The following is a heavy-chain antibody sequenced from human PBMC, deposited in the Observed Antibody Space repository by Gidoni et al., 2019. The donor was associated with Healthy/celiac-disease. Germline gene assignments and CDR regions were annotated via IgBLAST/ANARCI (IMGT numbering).Heavy chain of an antibody. CDR2: ISYDGSNK. V-gene: IGHV3-30-3*01. D-gene: IGHD2-2*01. CDR1: GFTFSSYA. Sequence: QVQLVESGGGVVQPGRSLRLSCAASGFTFSSYAMHWVRQAPGKGLEWGAVISYDGSNKYYADSVKGRFTISRDNSKNTLYLQMNSLRAEDTAVYYCARDPIVVVPAAQADYYGMDVWGQGTTVTVSS. J-gene: IGHJ6*02. CDR3: ARDPIVVVPAAQADYYGMDV.